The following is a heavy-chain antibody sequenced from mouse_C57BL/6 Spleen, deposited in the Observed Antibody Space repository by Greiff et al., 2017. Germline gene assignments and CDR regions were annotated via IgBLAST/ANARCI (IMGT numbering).Heavy chain of an antibody. D-gene: IGHD2-4*01. CDR3: ARGGYDYDGAY. Sequence: VKLQESGAELVRPGTSVQVSCKASGYAFTNYLIEWVKQRPGQGLEWIGVINPGSGGTNYNEKFKGKATLTADKSSSTAYMQLSSLTSEDAAVYFCARGGYDYDGAYWGQGTLVTVSA. V-gene: IGHV1-54*01. CDR2: INPGSGGT. J-gene: IGHJ3*01. CDR1: GYAFTNYL.